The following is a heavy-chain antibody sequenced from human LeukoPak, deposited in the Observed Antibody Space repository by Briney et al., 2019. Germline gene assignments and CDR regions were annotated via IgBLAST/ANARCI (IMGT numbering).Heavy chain of an antibody. D-gene: IGHD6-13*01. J-gene: IGHJ3*02. CDR2: IYHSGST. V-gene: IGHV4-4*02. CDR1: GGSISSSNW. Sequence: SETLSLTCAVSGGSISSSNWWSWVRQPPGKGLEWIGEIYHSGSTNYDPSLKSRVTISVDKSKNQFSLKLSSVTAADTAVYYCARDLNSLYSSSWPDAFDIWGQGTMVTVSS. CDR3: ARDLNSLYSSSWPDAFDI.